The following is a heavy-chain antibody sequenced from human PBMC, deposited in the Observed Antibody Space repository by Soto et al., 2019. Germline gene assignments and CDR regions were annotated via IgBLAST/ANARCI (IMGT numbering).Heavy chain of an antibody. CDR2: IIPIFGTA. D-gene: IGHD5-18*01. Sequence: QVQLVQSGAEVKKPGSSVKVSCKASGGTFSSYAISWVRQAPGQGLEWMGGIIPIFGTANYAQKFQGRVKITADESTSTAYMEXSSLRSEDTVVYXXXXXXXAMVTPDYYYFDYWGQGTLVTVSS. J-gene: IGHJ4*02. CDR1: GGTFSSYA. V-gene: IGHV1-69*01. CDR3: XXXXXAMVTPDYYYFDY.